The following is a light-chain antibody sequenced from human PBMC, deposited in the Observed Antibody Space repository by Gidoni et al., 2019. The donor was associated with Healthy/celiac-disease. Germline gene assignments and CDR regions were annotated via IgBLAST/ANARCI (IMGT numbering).Light chain of an antibody. Sequence: EIVLTQSPGTLSLPPGERATLSCRASPSVSSSYLAWYQQKPGQAPRLLIYGASSRATGIPDRLSGSGSGTDFTLTIGRLEPEDFAVYYCQQYGSAPITFXXXTRLEIK. CDR3: QQYGSAPIT. CDR2: GAS. J-gene: IGKJ5*01. V-gene: IGKV3-20*01. CDR1: PSVSSSY.